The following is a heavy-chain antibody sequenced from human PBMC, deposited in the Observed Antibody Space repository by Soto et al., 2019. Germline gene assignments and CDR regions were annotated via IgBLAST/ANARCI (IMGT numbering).Heavy chain of an antibody. CDR1: GGSISSYY. CDR2: IYYSGST. V-gene: IGHV4-59*01. Sequence: PSETLSLTCTVSGGSISSYYWSWIRQPPGKGLEWIGYIYYSGSTNCNPSLKSRVTISVDTSKNQFSLKLSSVTAADTAVYYCARDRGAAMVPGFYYYYGMDVWGQGTTVTVSS. D-gene: IGHD5-18*01. CDR3: ARDRGAAMVPGFYYYYGMDV. J-gene: IGHJ6*02.